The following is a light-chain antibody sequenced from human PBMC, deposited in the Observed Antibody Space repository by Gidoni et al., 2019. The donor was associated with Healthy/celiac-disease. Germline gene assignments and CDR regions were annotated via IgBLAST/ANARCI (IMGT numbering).Light chain of an antibody. Sequence: QSALTQPASVSGSPGPSITISCTGTTSVVGGYNYVSWYQQHPGKAPKRMIYDVSNRPPGVSNRFSGSKSGNTASLTISGLQAEDEADYYCSSYTSSSTVVFGGGTKLTVL. CDR3: SSYTSSSTVV. CDR1: TSVVGGYNY. V-gene: IGLV2-14*01. CDR2: DVS. J-gene: IGLJ2*01.